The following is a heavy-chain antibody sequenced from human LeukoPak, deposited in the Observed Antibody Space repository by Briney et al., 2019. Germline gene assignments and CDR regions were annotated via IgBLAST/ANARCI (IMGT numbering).Heavy chain of an antibody. CDR2: INHSGST. CDR1: GGSFSGYY. V-gene: IGHV4-34*01. D-gene: IGHD3-22*01. Sequence: SETLSLTCAVYGGSFSGYYWSWIRRPPGKGLEWIGEINHSGSTNYNPSLKSRVTISVDTSKNQFSLKLSSVTAADTAVYYCARVDTMTYDAFDIWGQGTMVTVSS. CDR3: ARVDTMTYDAFDI. J-gene: IGHJ3*02.